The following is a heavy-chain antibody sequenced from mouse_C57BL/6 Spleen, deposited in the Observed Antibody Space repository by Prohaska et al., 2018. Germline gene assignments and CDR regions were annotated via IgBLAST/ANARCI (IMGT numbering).Heavy chain of an antibody. V-gene: IGHV1-74*01. Sequence: HVQLHQLGAELVKPWASVKLSCKASGYTFTSYWMHWVKQWPGQGLEWIGRIHPSDSDTNYNQKFKGKATLTVDKSSSTAYMQLSSLTSEDSAVYYCAIGNYRDFDVWGTGTTVTVSS. CDR3: AIGNYRDFDV. CDR1: GYTFTSYW. J-gene: IGHJ1*03. D-gene: IGHD1-1*02. CDR2: IHPSDSDT.